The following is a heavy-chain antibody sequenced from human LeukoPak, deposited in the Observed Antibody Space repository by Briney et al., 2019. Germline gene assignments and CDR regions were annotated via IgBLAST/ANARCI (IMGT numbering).Heavy chain of an antibody. CDR2: ISSSSSTI. CDR3: ARRSCSGGSCPVDY. D-gene: IGHD2-15*01. Sequence: PGGSLRLSCAASGFTFSSYSMNWVRQAPGKGLEWVSYISSSSSTIYYADSVKGRFTISRDNAKNSLYLQMNSLRAEDTAVYYCARRSCSGGSCPVDYWGQGTLVTVSS. V-gene: IGHV3-48*04. J-gene: IGHJ4*02. CDR1: GFTFSSYS.